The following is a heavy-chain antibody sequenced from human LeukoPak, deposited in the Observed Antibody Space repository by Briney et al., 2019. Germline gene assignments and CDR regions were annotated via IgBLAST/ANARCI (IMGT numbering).Heavy chain of an antibody. D-gene: IGHD6-19*01. V-gene: IGHV3-33*01. Sequence: RSGRSLGLSCVASGFTFSSYGMHWVRQAPGKGLEWVAVIWYDGSNKYYADSVKGRLTVSRDNSKNTLYMQMNSLRAEDTAVYYCARDHSGGWYSDYFDYWGQGTLVTVSS. CDR1: GFTFSSYG. CDR2: IWYDGSNK. J-gene: IGHJ4*02. CDR3: ARDHSGGWYSDYFDY.